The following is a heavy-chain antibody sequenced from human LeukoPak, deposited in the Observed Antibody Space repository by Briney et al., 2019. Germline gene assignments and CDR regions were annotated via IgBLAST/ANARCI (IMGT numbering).Heavy chain of an antibody. J-gene: IGHJ3*02. CDR3: ARDGGADAFDI. Sequence: PSETLPLTCTVSGGSLSSYYWSWIRQPPGKGLAWIGYIYYSGSTNYNPSLKSRVTISVDTSKNQCSLTLSSVTAADTAVYYCARDGGADAFDIWGQGTMVTVSS. V-gene: IGHV4-59*01. CDR2: IYYSGST. CDR1: GGSLSSYY. D-gene: IGHD4-23*01.